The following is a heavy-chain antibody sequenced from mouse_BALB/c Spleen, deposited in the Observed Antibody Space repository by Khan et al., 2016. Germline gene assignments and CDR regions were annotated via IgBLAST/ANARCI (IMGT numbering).Heavy chain of an antibody. V-gene: IGHV1-22*01. CDR3: ARGRFAF. CDR2: INPNIGGT. J-gene: IGHJ3*01. Sequence: VQLQQSGPELVKPGASVKISCKTSGYTFTDYTIHWVKQSHGESLEWIGNINPNIGGTSYNQNFKGKATLTVDKSSTTAYMELRSLTSEDSAIYFCARGRFAFWGQGTLVTVSA. CDR1: GYTFTDYT.